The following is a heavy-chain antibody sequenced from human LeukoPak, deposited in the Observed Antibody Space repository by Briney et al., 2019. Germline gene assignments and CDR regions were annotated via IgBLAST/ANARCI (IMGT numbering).Heavy chain of an antibody. J-gene: IGHJ3*02. Sequence: GGSLRLSCAASGFTFSSYWMHWVRQAPGKGLVWVSRINSDGSSTSYADSVKGRFTISRDNSNSTLYLHMSSLRPDDTALYFCARGGGAERPLGYTDAFDIWGQGTMVTVSS. CDR1: GFTFSSYW. D-gene: IGHD3-16*02. V-gene: IGHV3-74*01. CDR3: ARGGGAERPLGYTDAFDI. CDR2: INSDGSST.